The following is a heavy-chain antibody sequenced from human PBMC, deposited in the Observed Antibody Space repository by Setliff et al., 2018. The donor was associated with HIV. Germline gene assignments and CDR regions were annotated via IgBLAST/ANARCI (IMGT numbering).Heavy chain of an antibody. CDR1: GGSISTRYW. D-gene: IGHD3-3*01. CDR3: ASHVVVFGVVIIVDYYMDV. Sequence: ASETLSLTCAVSGGSISTRYWWSWVRQTPGKGLEWIGEIHHSGSTNYNPSLKSRATISVDKSKNQFSLNLRSVTAADTAVYYCASHVVVFGVVIIVDYYMDVWGKGTTVTVSS. V-gene: IGHV4-4*02. CDR2: IHHSGST. J-gene: IGHJ6*03.